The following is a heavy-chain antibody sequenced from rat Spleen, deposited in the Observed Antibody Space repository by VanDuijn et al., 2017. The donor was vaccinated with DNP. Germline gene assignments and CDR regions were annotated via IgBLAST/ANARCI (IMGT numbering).Heavy chain of an antibody. CDR1: GFIFSDYN. V-gene: IGHV5-20*01. Sequence: EVQLVESGGGLVQPGRSLKLSCAASGFIFSDYNMAWVRQAPTKGLEWVASISASGGSTSYRDSVKGRFTISRDNAKSILYLQMDSLRSEDTATFYCTTDFERGYWGQGVMVTVSS. D-gene: IGHD1-11*01. J-gene: IGHJ2*01. CDR3: TTDFERGY. CDR2: ISASGGST.